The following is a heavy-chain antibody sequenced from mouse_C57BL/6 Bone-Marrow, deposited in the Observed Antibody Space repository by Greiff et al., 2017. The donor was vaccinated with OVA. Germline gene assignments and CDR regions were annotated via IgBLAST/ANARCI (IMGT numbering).Heavy chain of an antibody. CDR3: TNWYFDV. V-gene: IGHV14-4*01. Sequence: VHVKQSGAELVRPGASVKLSCTASGFNIKDDYMHWVKQRPEQGLEWIGWIDPENGDTEYASKFQGKATITADTSSKTAYLQLSSLTSEDTAVYYCTNWYFDVWGTGTTVTVSS. CDR1: GFNIKDDY. J-gene: IGHJ1*03. CDR2: IDPENGDT.